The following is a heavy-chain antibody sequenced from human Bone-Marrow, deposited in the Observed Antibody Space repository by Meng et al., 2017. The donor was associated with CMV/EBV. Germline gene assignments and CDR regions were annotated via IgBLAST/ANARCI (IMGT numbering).Heavy chain of an antibody. CDR2: IYYSGST. Sequence: PETLSLTCTVSGGSISSSSYYWGWIRQPPGKGLEWIGSIYYSGSTYYNPSLKSRVTISVDTSKNQFSLKLSSVTAADTAVYYCARQPATIFGVVINYYYYGMDVWGQGTTVTVSS. CDR1: GGSISSSSYY. V-gene: IGHV4-39*01. J-gene: IGHJ6*02. CDR3: ARQPATIFGVVINYYYYGMDV. D-gene: IGHD3-3*01.